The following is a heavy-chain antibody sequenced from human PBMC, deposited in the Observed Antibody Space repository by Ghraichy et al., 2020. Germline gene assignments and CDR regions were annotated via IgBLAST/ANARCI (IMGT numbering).Heavy chain of an antibody. D-gene: IGHD6-19*01. J-gene: IGHJ4*02. CDR1: GYTFTSYY. CDR3: ARYRPKYSSGWYEEDY. Sequence: ASVKVSCKASGYTFTSYYMHWVRQAPGQGLEWMGIINPSGGSTSYAQKFQGRVTMTRDTSTSTVYMELSSLRSEDTAVYYCARYRPKYSSGWYEEDYWGQGTLVTVSS. V-gene: IGHV1-46*01. CDR2: INPSGGST.